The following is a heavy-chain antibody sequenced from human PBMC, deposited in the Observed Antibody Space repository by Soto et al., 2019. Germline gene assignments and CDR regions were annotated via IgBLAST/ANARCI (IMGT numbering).Heavy chain of an antibody. D-gene: IGHD3-3*01. CDR2: ISSSGSTI. CDR3: AKRPTDFWSGYWPSDY. CDR1: GFTFSSYE. Sequence: GGSLRLSCAASGFTFSSYEMNWVRQAPGKGLEWVSYISSSGSTICYADSVKGRFTISRDNAKNSLYLQMSSLRAEDTAVYYCAKRPTDFWSGYWPSDYWGQGTLVTVSS. J-gene: IGHJ4*02. V-gene: IGHV3-48*03.